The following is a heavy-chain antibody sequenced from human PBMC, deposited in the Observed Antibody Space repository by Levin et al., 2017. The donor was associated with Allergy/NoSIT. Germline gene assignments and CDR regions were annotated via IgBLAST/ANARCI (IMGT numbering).Heavy chain of an antibody. Sequence: PEASVKVSCAASGFSFSDSYMTWIRQAPGKGLEWVSSISRRGDYANYADSVKGRFTISRDNAKNSLSLHMNSLRAEDTAVYYCARTVGSGDCSGGSCSNWFDPWGQGTLVTVSS. CDR2: ISRRGDYA. D-gene: IGHD2-15*01. V-gene: IGHV3-11*03. CDR3: ARTVGSGDCSGGSCSNWFDP. CDR1: GFSFSDSY. J-gene: IGHJ5*02.